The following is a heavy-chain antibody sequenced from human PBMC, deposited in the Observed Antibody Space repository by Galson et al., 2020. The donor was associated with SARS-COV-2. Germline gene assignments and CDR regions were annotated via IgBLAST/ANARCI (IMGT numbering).Heavy chain of an antibody. CDR1: GGSISSYY. Sequence: ETSETRSLTCTVSGGSISSYYWSWIRQPAGKGLEWIGRIYTSGSTNYNPSLTSRVTMSVDTSKNQFSLKLSSVTAADTAVYYCARVALGYCSGGSCYSGFDPWGQGTLVTVSS. J-gene: IGHJ5*02. D-gene: IGHD2-15*01. V-gene: IGHV4-4*07. CDR2: IYTSGST. CDR3: ARVALGYCSGGSCYSGFDP.